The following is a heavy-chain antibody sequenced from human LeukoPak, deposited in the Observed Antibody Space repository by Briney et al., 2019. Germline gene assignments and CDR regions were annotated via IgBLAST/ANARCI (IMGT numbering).Heavy chain of an antibody. V-gene: IGHV3-23*01. CDR1: GFIFNNYA. J-gene: IGHJ3*01. Sequence: GGSLRLSCVASGFIFNNYAMSWVRQAPGKGLERVSAISGSRGDTYYAASVQGRFTISRDNSRNTLYLQMNSLRAEDAALYYCAKDRRFPDDVLDLWGQGTLVTVSS. CDR2: ISGSRGDT. D-gene: IGHD2-21*01. CDR3: AKDRRFPDDVLDL.